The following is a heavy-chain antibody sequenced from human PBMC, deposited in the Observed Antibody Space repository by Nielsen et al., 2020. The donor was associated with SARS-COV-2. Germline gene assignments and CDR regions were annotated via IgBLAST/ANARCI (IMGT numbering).Heavy chain of an antibody. CDR2: ISSSSSYT. D-gene: IGHD6-19*01. CDR1: GFTFSDYY. J-gene: IGHJ4*02. V-gene: IGHV3-11*06. CDR3: ARDGWGSGLVPVYFDY. Sequence: GGSLRLSCAASGFTFSDYYMSWIRQAPGKGLEWVSYISSSSSYTNYADSVKGRFTISRDNAKNSLYLQMNSLRAEDTAVYYCARDGWGSGLVPVYFDYWGQGTLVTVSS.